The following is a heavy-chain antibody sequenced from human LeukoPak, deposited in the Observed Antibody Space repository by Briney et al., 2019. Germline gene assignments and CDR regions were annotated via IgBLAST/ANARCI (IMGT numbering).Heavy chain of an antibody. CDR1: GGSFSGYY. CDR3: AREEGSYSSSWYSMVPSDY. D-gene: IGHD6-13*01. Sequence: SETLSLTCAVYGGSFSGYYWSWIRQPPGKGLEWIGEINHSGSTNYNPSLKSRVTISVDTSKNQFSLKLSSVTAADTAVYYCAREEGSYSSSWYSMVPSDYWGQGTLVTVSS. V-gene: IGHV4-34*01. J-gene: IGHJ4*02. CDR2: INHSGST.